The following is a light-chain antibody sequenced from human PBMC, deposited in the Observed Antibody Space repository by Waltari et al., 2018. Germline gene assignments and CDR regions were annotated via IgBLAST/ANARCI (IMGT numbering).Light chain of an antibody. CDR3: QQRYNWPLT. V-gene: IGKV3-11*01. Sequence: EIVLTPSPATLSLSPGARATLSCRASHSVSNLVAWYQQRPGQSPRLLIYDTSYRAPGIPGRFSGSGSGADFTLTISGLEPEDFAVYYCQQRYNWPLTFGGGTRVEV. J-gene: IGKJ4*01. CDR1: HSVSNL. CDR2: DTS.